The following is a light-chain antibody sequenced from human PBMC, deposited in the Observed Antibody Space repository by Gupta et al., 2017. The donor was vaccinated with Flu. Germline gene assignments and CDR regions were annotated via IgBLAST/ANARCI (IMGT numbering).Light chain of an antibody. CDR1: QSISIW. Sequence: DIQMTQSPSTLSASVGDRVTITCRASQSISIWLAWYQQKPGKAPKLLIYKTSNLQSGVPSRFSGSGSGTEFTRPSSSMQPDDFATYDGQQSWAFGQGTKVEIK. V-gene: IGKV1-5*03. CDR2: KTS. J-gene: IGKJ1*01. CDR3: QQSWA.